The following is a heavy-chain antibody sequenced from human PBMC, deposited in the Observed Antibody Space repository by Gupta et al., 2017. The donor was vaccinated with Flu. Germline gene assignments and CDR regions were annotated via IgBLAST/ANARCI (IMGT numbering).Heavy chain of an antibody. J-gene: IGHJ4*02. D-gene: IGHD2-21*02. V-gene: IGHV4-39*01. CDR2: VYYVGST. CDR1: GGSIVSSDYY. Sequence: QLQLQESGPGLVKSSETLSPTCTVSGGSIVSSDYYWSWVHQPPGKGLEYIGSVYYVGSTYYNVFLESRVTVSIDTSKNQFSLKMTSVTAADTALHYCARSGDHFDYWGQGALVTVSS. CDR3: ARSGDHFDY.